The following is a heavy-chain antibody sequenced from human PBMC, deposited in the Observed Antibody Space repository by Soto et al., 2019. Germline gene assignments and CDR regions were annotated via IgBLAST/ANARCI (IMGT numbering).Heavy chain of an antibody. CDR1: GFTFSNAW. D-gene: IGHD2-2*01. CDR3: ARGSVVPPAMGNYYYGMDV. J-gene: IGHJ6*02. V-gene: IGHV3-15*01. Sequence: EVQLVESGGGLVKPGGSLRLSCAASGFTFSNAWMSWVRQAPGKGLEWVGRIKSKTDGGTTDYAAPVKGRFTISRDDSKNTLYLQMNSLKTEDTAVYYCARGSVVPPAMGNYYYGMDVWGQGTTVTVSS. CDR2: IKSKTDGGTT.